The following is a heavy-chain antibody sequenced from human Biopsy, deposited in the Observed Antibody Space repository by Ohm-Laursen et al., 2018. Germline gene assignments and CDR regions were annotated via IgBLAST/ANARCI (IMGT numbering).Heavy chain of an antibody. Sequence: TLSLTCSVSGGSISSSYWSWIRQPAGGGLEYIGRLYTTGSTNYNPSLRSRVTMSADTSKNQFSLNLRSVTAADTAVYFCARSIDYGNSYFQYWGQGILVTVSS. D-gene: IGHD4/OR15-4a*01. CDR2: LYTTGST. CDR3: ARSIDYGNSYFQY. J-gene: IGHJ1*01. CDR1: GGSISSSY. V-gene: IGHV4-4*07.